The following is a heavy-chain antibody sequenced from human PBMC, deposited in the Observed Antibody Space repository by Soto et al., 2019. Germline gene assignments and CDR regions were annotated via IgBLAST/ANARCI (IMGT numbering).Heavy chain of an antibody. CDR3: ARELGYRSGWYKAHAAFDI. V-gene: IGHV3-74*01. D-gene: IGHD6-19*01. Sequence: EVQLVESGGGLVQPGGSLRLSCAASGFTFSSYWMHWVRQAPGKGLVWVSRINSDGSSTSYADSVKGRFTISRDNAKNTLYLQMNSLRAEDTTVYYCARELGYRSGWYKAHAAFDIWGQGTMVTVSS. CDR2: INSDGSST. CDR1: GFTFSSYW. J-gene: IGHJ3*02.